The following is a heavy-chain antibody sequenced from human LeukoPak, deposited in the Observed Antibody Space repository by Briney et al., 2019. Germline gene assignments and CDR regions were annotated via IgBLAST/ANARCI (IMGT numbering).Heavy chain of an antibody. Sequence: GGSLRLSCAASGFTFSSYAMSWVRQAPGKGLEWVSIISGSGGSTFYADSVKGRFTISRDNSKNTLYLQMNSLTDEDTAVYYCARDLSGSYMSDYWGQGTLVTVSS. CDR1: GFTFSSYA. V-gene: IGHV3-23*01. J-gene: IGHJ4*02. D-gene: IGHD3-10*01. CDR3: ARDLSGSYMSDY. CDR2: ISGSGGST.